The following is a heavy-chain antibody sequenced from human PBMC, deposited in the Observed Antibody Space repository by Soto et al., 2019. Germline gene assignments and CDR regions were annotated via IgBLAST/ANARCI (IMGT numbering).Heavy chain of an antibody. Sequence: EVQLLESGGGLVQPGGSLRLSCAASEFSFGGYVMSWVRQAPGKGLEWVSSISGSGASAFYADSVRGRFTISRDNTRNTVSLQMNSLRAEDTALYYCAKGSRGYTTYYFDYWGQGTRITVSS. V-gene: IGHV3-23*01. CDR1: EFSFGGYV. CDR2: ISGSGASA. CDR3: AKGSRGYTTYYFDY. D-gene: IGHD5-18*01. J-gene: IGHJ4*02.